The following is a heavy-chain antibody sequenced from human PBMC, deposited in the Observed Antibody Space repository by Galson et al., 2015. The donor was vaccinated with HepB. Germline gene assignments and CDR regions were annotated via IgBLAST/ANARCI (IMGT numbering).Heavy chain of an antibody. J-gene: IGHJ5*02. V-gene: IGHV3-48*01. CDR3: AREVLWGWFDP. CDR1: GFTFSSYS. Sequence: SLRLSCAASGFTFSSYSMYWVRQAPGKGLEWVSYISSSSSTIYYADSVKGRFTISRDNAKNSLYLQMNSLRAEDTAVYYCAREVLWGWFDPWGQGTLVTVSS. CDR2: ISSSSSTI. D-gene: IGHD2-21*01.